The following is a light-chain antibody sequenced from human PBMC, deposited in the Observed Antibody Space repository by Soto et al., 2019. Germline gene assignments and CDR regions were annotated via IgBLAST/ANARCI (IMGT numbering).Light chain of an antibody. J-gene: IGKJ3*01. Sequence: EIVLTQSPATLSLSPGERATLSCWASQSISSNYLAWYQQKPGQAPRLLISGSSIRATGVPRRFSGSGSGTSFTLTISSLEPEDFAVYYCQQYGSSPFTFGPGTKVDFK. CDR3: QQYGSSPFT. V-gene: IGKV3-20*01. CDR2: GSS. CDR1: QSISSNY.